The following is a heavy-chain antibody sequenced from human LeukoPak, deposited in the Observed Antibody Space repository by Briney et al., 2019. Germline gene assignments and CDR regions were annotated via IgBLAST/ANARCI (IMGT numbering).Heavy chain of an antibody. CDR1: GFTSSSYW. J-gene: IGHJ4*02. Sequence: GGSLRLSCAASGFTSSSYWMSWVRQAPGKGLEWVANIKQDGSEKYYVDSVKGRFTISRDNAKNSLYLQMNSLRAEDTAVYYCARDLAPYDRGAFDYWGQGTLVTVSS. D-gene: IGHD5-12*01. CDR3: ARDLAPYDRGAFDY. V-gene: IGHV3-7*01. CDR2: IKQDGSEK.